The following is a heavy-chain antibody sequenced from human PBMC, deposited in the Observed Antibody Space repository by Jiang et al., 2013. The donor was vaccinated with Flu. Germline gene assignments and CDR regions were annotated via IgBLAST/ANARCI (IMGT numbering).Heavy chain of an antibody. Sequence: PSQTLSLTCAISGDSVSSNSAAWNWIRQSPSRGLEWLGRTYYRSKWYNDYAVSVKSRITINPDTSKNQFSLQLNSVTPEDTAVYYCARDRIPGIAARPNWFDPWGQGTLVTVSS. V-gene: IGHV6-1*01. J-gene: IGHJ5*02. D-gene: IGHD6-6*01. CDR1: GDSVSSNSAA. CDR3: ARDRIPGIAARPNWFDP. CDR2: TYYRSKWYN.